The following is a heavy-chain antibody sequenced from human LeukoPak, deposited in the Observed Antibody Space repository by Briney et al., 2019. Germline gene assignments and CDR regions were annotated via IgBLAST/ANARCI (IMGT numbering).Heavy chain of an antibody. CDR2: LRGNGET. Sequence: PGGSLGLSCAASGLSFSTFAMSWVRQGPARGLEWVSSLRGNGETFYAESVKGRFTLSSDSSRNTVYLHLNNLKVEDTAMYYCARASWVSSTAAVRWGQGTLVTVSS. V-gene: IGHV3-23*01. CDR3: ARASWVSSTAAVR. CDR1: GLSFSTFA. J-gene: IGHJ4*02. D-gene: IGHD2-15*01.